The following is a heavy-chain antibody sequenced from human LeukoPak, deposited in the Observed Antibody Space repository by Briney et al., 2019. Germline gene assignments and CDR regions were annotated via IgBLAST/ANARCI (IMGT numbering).Heavy chain of an antibody. Sequence: GGSLRLSCAASGFTFSTHAMSWVRQAPRKGLEWVSTISGSGSSTYYADSVKGRFTISRDNSKNTLYLQMNSLRAEDTAVYYCAKGVKALGYFDWLLAFDYWGQGTLVTVSS. V-gene: IGHV3-23*01. J-gene: IGHJ4*02. CDR2: ISGSGSST. D-gene: IGHD3-9*01. CDR1: GFTFSTHA. CDR3: AKGVKALGYFDWLLAFDY.